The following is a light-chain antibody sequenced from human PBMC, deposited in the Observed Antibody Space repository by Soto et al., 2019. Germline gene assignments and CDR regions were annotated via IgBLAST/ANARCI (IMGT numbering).Light chain of an antibody. J-gene: IGKJ1*01. Sequence: EVVLTQSPATLYLSPGERATLSCRASQSVSSSYLAWYQQKPGQAPRLLIYGASSRATGIPDRFSGSGSGTDFTLTISRLEPEDFAVYYCQQYGSSPRTFGQGTKVDIK. CDR2: GAS. V-gene: IGKV3-20*01. CDR1: QSVSSSY. CDR3: QQYGSSPRT.